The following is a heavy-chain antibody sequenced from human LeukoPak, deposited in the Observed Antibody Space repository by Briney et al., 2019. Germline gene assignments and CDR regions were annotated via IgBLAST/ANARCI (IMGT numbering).Heavy chain of an antibody. CDR2: ISSSGSII. D-gene: IGHD2-2*01. V-gene: IGHV3-11*01. CDR3: ARDGSSVSLYGMDV. CDR1: GFTFSDYY. J-gene: IGHJ6*02. Sequence: GGSLRLSCAASGFTFSDYYMSWIRQAPGKGLEWVSYISSSGSIIYYADSVKGRFTISRDNAKNSLYLQMNSLRAEDTAVYYCARDGSSVSLYGMDVWGQGTTVTVSS.